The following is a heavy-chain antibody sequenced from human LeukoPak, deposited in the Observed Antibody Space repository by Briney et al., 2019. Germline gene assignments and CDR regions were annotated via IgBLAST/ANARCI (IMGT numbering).Heavy chain of an antibody. D-gene: IGHD5-12*01. V-gene: IGHV1-69*13. J-gene: IGHJ4*02. CDR3: ATELRWLRMGY. Sequence: ASVKVSCKASGGTFSSYAISWVRQAPGQGLEWMGGIIPIFGTANYAQKFQGRVTITADESTSTAYMELSSLRSEDTAVYYCATELRWLRMGYWGQGTLVTVSS. CDR2: IIPIFGTA. CDR1: GGTFSSYA.